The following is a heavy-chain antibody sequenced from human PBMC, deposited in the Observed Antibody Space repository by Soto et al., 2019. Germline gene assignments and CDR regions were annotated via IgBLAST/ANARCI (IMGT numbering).Heavy chain of an antibody. J-gene: IGHJ6*02. V-gene: IGHV1-69*02. CDR1: GGTFISYT. Sequence: QVQLVQSGAEVKKPGSSVKVSCKASGGTFISYTISWVRQAPGQGLEWMGRIIPILGIANYAQKFQGRVTITVDKATSTAYMELSSLRSEDTAVYYCARGGITMVRGVEEYYYYGMDVWGQGTTVTVSS. CDR2: IIPILGIA. D-gene: IGHD3-10*01. CDR3: ARGGITMVRGVEEYYYYGMDV.